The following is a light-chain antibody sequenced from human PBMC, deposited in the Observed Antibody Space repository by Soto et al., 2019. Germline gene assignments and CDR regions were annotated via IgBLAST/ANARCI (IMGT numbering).Light chain of an antibody. J-gene: IGKJ2*01. CDR1: QSIHSW. CDR3: QQYNAHPYT. V-gene: IGKV1-5*03. CDR2: RAS. Sequence: DFQMTQSPSTLSASVGDRVTITCRASQSIHSWLAWYQQNPGTTPKLLIYRASTLQSGVPSRFAGSGSGTEFPLTINNLQPDDYASYFCQQYNAHPYTFGQGTKLEIK.